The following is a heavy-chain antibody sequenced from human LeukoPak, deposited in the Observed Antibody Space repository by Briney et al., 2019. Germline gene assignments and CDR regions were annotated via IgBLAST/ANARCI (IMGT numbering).Heavy chain of an antibody. CDR1: GYTFTSYG. D-gene: IGHD2-8*01. CDR2: ISAYNGNT. V-gene: IGHV1-18*01. J-gene: IGHJ4*02. CDR3: AREDCTNGVCYTPFDY. Sequence: ASVKVSSEASGYTFTSYGISWVRQAPGQGLEWMGWISAYNGNTNYAQKLQGRVTMTTDTSTSTAYMELRSLRSDDTAVYYCAREDCTNGVCYTPFDYWGQGTLVTVSS.